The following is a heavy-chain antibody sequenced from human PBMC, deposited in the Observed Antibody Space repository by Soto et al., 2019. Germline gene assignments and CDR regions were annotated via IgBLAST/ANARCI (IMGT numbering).Heavy chain of an antibody. CDR3: ARVETCSSTSCSSVFDY. CDR1: GFTFSSYW. CDR2: INSDGSST. Sequence: EVQLVESGGGLVQPGGSLRLSCAASGFTFSSYWMHWVRQAPGKGLVWVSRINSDGSSTTYADSVKGRFTISRDNAKNTLYLQMHSLRAEDTSVYYCARVETCSSTSCSSVFDYWGQGTLVTVSS. D-gene: IGHD2-2*01. V-gene: IGHV3-74*03. J-gene: IGHJ4*02.